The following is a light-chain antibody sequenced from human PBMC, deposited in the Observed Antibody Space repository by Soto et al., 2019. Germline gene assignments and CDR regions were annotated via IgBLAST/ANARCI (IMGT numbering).Light chain of an antibody. Sequence: QSALTQPASVSGSPGQSITISCTGTSSVVGSYNLVSWYQQHPGKAPKLMIYEGSKRPSGVSNRFSGSKSGNTASLTISGLQAEDEADYYCCSYAGSSLYVFGTGTKVTVL. CDR1: SSVVGSYNL. CDR3: CSYAGSSLYV. V-gene: IGLV2-23*01. CDR2: EGS. J-gene: IGLJ1*01.